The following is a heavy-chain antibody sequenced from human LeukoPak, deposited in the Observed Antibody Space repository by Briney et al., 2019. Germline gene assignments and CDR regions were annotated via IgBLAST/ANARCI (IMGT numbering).Heavy chain of an antibody. V-gene: IGHV3-23*01. CDR2: ISGSGSSK. Sequence: QTGGSLRLSCAASGFTFSNYAMSWVRQAPGKGLEWVSCISGSGSSKYYADSVKGRFTISRDNSRNTLYLQMNSLRAEDTAVYYCARDAFDIWGEGAMVTVSS. CDR3: ARDAFDI. J-gene: IGHJ3*02. CDR1: GFTFSNYA.